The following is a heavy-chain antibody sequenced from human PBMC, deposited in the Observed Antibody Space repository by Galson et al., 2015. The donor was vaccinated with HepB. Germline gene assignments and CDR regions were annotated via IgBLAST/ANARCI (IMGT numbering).Heavy chain of an antibody. D-gene: IGHD3-22*01. V-gene: IGHV1-69-2*01. CDR3: ATLLDSSGYNSGAFDI. Sequence: VKVSCKVSGYTFTDYYMHWVQQAPGKGLEWMGLVDPEDGETIYAEKFQGRVTITADTSTDTAYMELSSLRSEDTAVYYCATLLDSSGYNSGAFDIWGQGTMVTVSS. CDR1: GYTFTDYY. J-gene: IGHJ3*02. CDR2: VDPEDGET.